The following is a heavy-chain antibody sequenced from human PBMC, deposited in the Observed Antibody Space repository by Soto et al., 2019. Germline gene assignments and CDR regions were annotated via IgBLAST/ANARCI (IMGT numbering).Heavy chain of an antibody. CDR2: IYYSGST. D-gene: IGHD6-19*01. J-gene: IGHJ4*02. CDR3: ARDLDSSGWYYFDY. CDR1: GGSIRSYY. V-gene: IGHV4-59*01. Sequence: PSETLSLTCTVLGGSIRSYYWRWIRQPPGKGLEWIGYIYYSGSTNYNPSLKCRVTISVDTSKNQFSLKLSSVTASDTAVYYCARDLDSSGWYYFDYWGQGTLVTVS.